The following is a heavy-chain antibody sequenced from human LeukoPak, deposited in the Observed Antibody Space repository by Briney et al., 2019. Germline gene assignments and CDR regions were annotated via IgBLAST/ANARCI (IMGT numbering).Heavy chain of an antibody. Sequence: GGSLRLSCAASGLTVSSNYMSWVRQAPGKGLEWVAIINEDGTGKYYVDSVKGRFTISRDNAENALYLQMNSLRAEDTAVYYCARDYYDTTGYYYFDYWGQGTLVTVSS. CDR2: INEDGTGK. D-gene: IGHD3-22*01. J-gene: IGHJ4*02. CDR3: ARDYYDTTGYYYFDY. CDR1: GLTVSSNY. V-gene: IGHV3-7*03.